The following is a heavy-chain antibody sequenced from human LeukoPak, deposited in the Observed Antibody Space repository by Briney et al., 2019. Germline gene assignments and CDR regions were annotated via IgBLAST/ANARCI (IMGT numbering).Heavy chain of an antibody. D-gene: IGHD1-26*01. J-gene: IGHJ4*02. V-gene: IGHV3-23*01. CDR1: GFTFTSYA. CDR3: AKGRFTGSYGSFDY. CDR2: IRGGGDST. Sequence: GGSLRLSCAASGFTFTSYAMTWVRQAPGKGLEWVSDIRGGGDSTYYADSVKGRFTISRDTSKNTLYLQMNSLRAEDTAVYYCAKGRFTGSYGSFDYWGQGTLVTVFS.